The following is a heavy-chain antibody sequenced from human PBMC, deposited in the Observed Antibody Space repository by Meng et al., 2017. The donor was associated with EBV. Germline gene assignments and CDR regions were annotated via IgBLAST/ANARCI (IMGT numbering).Heavy chain of an antibody. CDR3: AHIIAARPFDY. CDR1: GFSLSTRGVG. V-gene: IGHV2-5*02. J-gene: IGHJ4*02. CDR2: IYWDDDR. Sequence: HITLKESGPTRVKPPQPLPLTCTFSGFSLSTRGVGVGWIRQPPGKALEWLALIYWDDDRRYSPSLKSRLTITKETSKNQVVLTMTNMDPVDAATYYCAHIIAARPFDYWGQGTLVTVSS. D-gene: IGHD6-6*01.